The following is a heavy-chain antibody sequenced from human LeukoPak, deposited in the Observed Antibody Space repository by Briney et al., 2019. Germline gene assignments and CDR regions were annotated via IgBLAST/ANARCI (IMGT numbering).Heavy chain of an antibody. CDR1: GFTFNIYS. CDR3: ARSGWYDDFDY. J-gene: IGHJ4*02. D-gene: IGHD6-19*01. Sequence: GGSLRLSCAASGFTFNIYSMNWVRQAPGKGLEWISYLSRDTTAIYYADSVKGRSTISRDNAKNSLYLQMNSLRAEDTAMYYCARSGWYDDFDYLGQGTLVTVSS. V-gene: IGHV3-48*01. CDR2: LSRDTTAI.